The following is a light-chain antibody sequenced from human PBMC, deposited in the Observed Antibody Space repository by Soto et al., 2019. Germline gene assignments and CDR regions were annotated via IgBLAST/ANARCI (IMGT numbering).Light chain of an antibody. V-gene: IGKV1-5*03. Sequence: DIQMTQSPSTLSASVGDRVTISCRASQNINIWLAWYKQQPGKAPQLLIYKASSLESGVPSRFSGSGSGTDFTLTISSLRPDGFVTFYCQQYNDSFPTFGQGTKVEIK. CDR3: QQYNDSFPT. CDR1: QNINIW. CDR2: KAS. J-gene: IGKJ1*01.